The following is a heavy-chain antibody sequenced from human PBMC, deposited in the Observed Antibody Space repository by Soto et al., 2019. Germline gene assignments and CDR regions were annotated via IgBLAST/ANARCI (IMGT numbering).Heavy chain of an antibody. V-gene: IGHV3-23*01. D-gene: IGHD6-13*01. Sequence: EVQLLESGGGLVQPGGSLRLSCAASGFTFSSYAMSWVRQAPGKGLEWVSAISGSGGSTYYADSVKGRFTISRDNSKNTLYLQMNSLRAEDTAVYYCAKDPAAGSPPVDYFDYWGQGTLATVSS. J-gene: IGHJ4*02. CDR2: ISGSGGST. CDR3: AKDPAAGSPPVDYFDY. CDR1: GFTFSSYA.